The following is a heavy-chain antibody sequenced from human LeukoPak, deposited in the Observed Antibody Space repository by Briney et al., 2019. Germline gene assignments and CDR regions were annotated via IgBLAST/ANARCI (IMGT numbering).Heavy chain of an antibody. D-gene: IGHD3-22*01. V-gene: IGHV3-33*01. Sequence: GRSLRLSCAVSGFTLSSYGMHWVRQAPGKGLEWVAVIWYDGSNKYYADSVKGRFTISRDNSKNTLYLQMNSLRAEDTAVYYCARDAYYDSTGRSAFDIWGQGTMVTVSS. CDR3: ARDAYYDSTGRSAFDI. CDR1: GFTLSSYG. CDR2: IWYDGSNK. J-gene: IGHJ3*02.